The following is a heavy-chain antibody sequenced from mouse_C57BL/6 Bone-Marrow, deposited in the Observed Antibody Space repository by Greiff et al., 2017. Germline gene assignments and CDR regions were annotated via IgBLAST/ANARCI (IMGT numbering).Heavy chain of an antibody. CDR3: ARDRPYYSNCGRNWAY. CDR1: GYSITSGYY. V-gene: IGHV3-6*01. Sequence: EVKLQESGPGLVKPSQSLSLTCSVTGYSITSGYYWNWIRQFPGNKLEWMGYICYDGSNNYNPSLKNRISITRDTSKNQFFLKLNSVTTEDTATYYCARDRPYYSNCGRNWAYWGQGTLVTVSA. CDR2: ICYDGSN. D-gene: IGHD2-5*01. J-gene: IGHJ3*01.